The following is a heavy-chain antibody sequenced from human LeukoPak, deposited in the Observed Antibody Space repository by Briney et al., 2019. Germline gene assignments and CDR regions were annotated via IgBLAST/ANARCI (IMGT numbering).Heavy chain of an antibody. J-gene: IGHJ4*02. D-gene: IGHD5-24*01. Sequence: GGSLRLSCVTSGFSFDDYAMHWVRQAPGKGPEWVSSISSNSETKGYADSVRGRFTIFTDNAKKSLYLMMNSLRPEDTAFYYCAKPLDKTTTTVGGYFDYWGQAMQVTVSS. V-gene: IGHV3-9*01. CDR3: AKPLDKTTTTVGGYFDY. CDR1: GFSFDDYA. CDR2: ISSNSETK.